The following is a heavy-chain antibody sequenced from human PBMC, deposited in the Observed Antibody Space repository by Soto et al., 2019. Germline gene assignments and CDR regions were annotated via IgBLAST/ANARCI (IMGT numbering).Heavy chain of an antibody. J-gene: IGHJ6*02. CDR2: INPNSGGT. D-gene: IGHD6-19*01. CDR1: GYTFTSYD. Sequence: GASVKVSCKASGYTFTSYDIYWVRQAPGQGLEWMGWINPNSGGTNYAQKFQGWVTMTRDTSISTACMELSRLRSDDTAVYYCAREIAVAGTVFYYYGMDVWGQGTTVTVSS. CDR3: AREIAVAGTVFYYYGMDV. V-gene: IGHV1-2*04.